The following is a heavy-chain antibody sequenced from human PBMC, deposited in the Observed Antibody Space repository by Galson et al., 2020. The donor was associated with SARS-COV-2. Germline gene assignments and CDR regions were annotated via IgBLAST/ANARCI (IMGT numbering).Heavy chain of an antibody. CDR3: TKFSYDSSGYKGFDY. Sequence: TGGSLRLSCAASGFTFSNAWMSWVRQAPGKGLEWVGRIKSKTDGGTTDHAAPVKGRFTISRDDSKNTLYLQMNSLKTEDTSVYYCTKFSYDSSGYKGFDYWGQGTLVTVSS. J-gene: IGHJ4*02. D-gene: IGHD3-22*01. V-gene: IGHV3-15*01. CDR1: GFTFSNAW. CDR2: IKSKTDGGTT.